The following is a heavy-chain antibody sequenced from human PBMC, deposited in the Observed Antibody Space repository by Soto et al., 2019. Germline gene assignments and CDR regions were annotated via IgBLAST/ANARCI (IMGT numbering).Heavy chain of an antibody. Sequence: QLHLVQSGAVVKKPGASVTVSCSASGYPVTAYYMPWVRQAPGRGLEWMGGINPATGAAKYTQTFHGRVPMTRETATSTVFMELSGPTSDDTAVFYCARGGGVGVAGSAAFDMWGQGTLVTVSS. CDR2: INPATGAA. CDR1: GYPVTAYY. V-gene: IGHV1-2*02. CDR3: ARGGGVGVAGSAAFDM. J-gene: IGHJ3*02. D-gene: IGHD3-3*01.